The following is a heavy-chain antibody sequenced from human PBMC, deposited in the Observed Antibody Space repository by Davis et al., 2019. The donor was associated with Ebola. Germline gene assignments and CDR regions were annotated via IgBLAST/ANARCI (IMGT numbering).Heavy chain of an antibody. Sequence: ASVKVSCKASGYSFTSYGISWVRQAPGQGLEWMGWITTYNGNTNYAQNLQGRVTMTTDTSTNTAYMELRSLRSDDTAVYYCARGTSGSFDYWGQGTLVTVSS. V-gene: IGHV1-18*01. CDR1: GYSFTSYG. CDR2: ITTYNGNT. CDR3: ARGTSGSFDY. D-gene: IGHD2-2*01. J-gene: IGHJ4*02.